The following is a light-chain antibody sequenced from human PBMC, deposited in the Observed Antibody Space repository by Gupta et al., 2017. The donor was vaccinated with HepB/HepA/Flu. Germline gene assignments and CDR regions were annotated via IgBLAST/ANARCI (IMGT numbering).Light chain of an antibody. V-gene: IGLV1-40*01. CDR3: QSYDSSLSGSYV. CDR2: GNS. J-gene: IGLJ1*01. Sequence: QSVLTQPPSVPGAPGQRVTISCTGSSSNIGAGYDVHWYQQLPGTAPKLLIYGNSNRPSGVPDRFSGSKPGTSASLAITGLQAEDEADYYCQSYDSSLSGSYVFGTGTKVTVL. CDR1: SSNIGAGYD.